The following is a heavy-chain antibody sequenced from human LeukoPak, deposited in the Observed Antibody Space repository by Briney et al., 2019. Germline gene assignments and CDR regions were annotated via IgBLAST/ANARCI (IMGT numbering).Heavy chain of an antibody. CDR2: ISGTGGST. CDR1: GLTFSSYA. Sequence: GGSLRLSCAASGLTFSSYAMSWVRQAPGKGLDWVSTISGTGGSTYYGDSVKGRFTISRDNSKNTLYLQMNSLRAEDTAVYYCAKDLDGYNPTDFDYWGQGTLVTVSS. D-gene: IGHD5-24*01. V-gene: IGHV3-23*01. J-gene: IGHJ4*02. CDR3: AKDLDGYNPTDFDY.